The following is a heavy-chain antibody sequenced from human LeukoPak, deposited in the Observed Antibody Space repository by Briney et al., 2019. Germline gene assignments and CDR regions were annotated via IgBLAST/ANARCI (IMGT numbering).Heavy chain of an antibody. CDR1: GFTFSSYA. J-gene: IGHJ4*02. Sequence: GGSLRLSCAASGFTFSSYAMSWVRQAPGKGLEWVSAISGSGGSTYYADSVKGRFTISRDNSKNTLYLQMYSLRAEDTAVYYCAKRDSDYDFWSGYSPPDYWGQGTLVTVSS. D-gene: IGHD3-3*01. CDR3: AKRDSDYDFWSGYSPPDY. V-gene: IGHV3-23*01. CDR2: ISGSGGST.